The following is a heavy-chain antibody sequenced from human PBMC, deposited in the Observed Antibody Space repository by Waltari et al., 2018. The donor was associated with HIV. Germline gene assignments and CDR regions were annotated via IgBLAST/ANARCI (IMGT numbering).Heavy chain of an antibody. CDR3: ARARLVSRGQYCSTTSCLPHYYYYYGMDV. CDR2: INHSGST. J-gene: IGHJ6*02. Sequence: QVQLRQWGAGLLKPSETLSLTCAVYGGSFSGSYWSWISQPPGKGLGWIGEINHSGSTNYNPSLKRRVTISVDTSKNQFSLKLTSVTAADTAVFYCARARLVSRGQYCSTTSCLPHYYYYYGMDVWGQGTTVIVSS. CDR1: GGSFSGSY. V-gene: IGHV4-34*01. D-gene: IGHD2-2*01.